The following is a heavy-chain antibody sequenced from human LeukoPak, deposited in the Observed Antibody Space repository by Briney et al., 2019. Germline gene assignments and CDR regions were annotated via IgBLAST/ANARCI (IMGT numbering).Heavy chain of an antibody. CDR2: INPSGGST. CDR1: GYTFTSYY. J-gene: IGHJ4*02. D-gene: IGHD6-13*01. CDR3: ARFIAAPYYFDY. Sequence: VASVKVSCKASGYTFTSYYMHWVRQAPGQGLEWMGIINPSGGSTSYAQKFQGRVTMTRDMSTSTVYMELSSLRSEDTAVYYCARFIAAPYYFDYWGRGTLVTVSS. V-gene: IGHV1-46*01.